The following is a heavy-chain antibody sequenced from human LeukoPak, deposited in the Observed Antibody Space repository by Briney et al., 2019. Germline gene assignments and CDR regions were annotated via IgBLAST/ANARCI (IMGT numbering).Heavy chain of an antibody. CDR3: ARSMPFGEYWFDP. CDR2: IYHSGST. CDR1: GGSISSGGYS. Sequence: SQTLPLTCAVSGGSISSGGYSRSWIRQPPGKGLEWIGYIYHSGSTNYNPSLKSRVTISVDRSNNQFSLKLTSVTAADTAVYYCARSMPFGEYWFDPWGQGTLVTVSS. V-gene: IGHV4-30-2*01. D-gene: IGHD3-10*01. J-gene: IGHJ5*02.